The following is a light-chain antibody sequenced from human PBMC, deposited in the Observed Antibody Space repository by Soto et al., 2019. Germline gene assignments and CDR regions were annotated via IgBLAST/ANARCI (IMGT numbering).Light chain of an antibody. CDR2: DVS. CDR1: SSDVGGYDY. CDR3: SSYTSSSTYV. Sequence: QSVLTQPASVSGSPGQSIAISCTGTSSDVGGYDYVSWYQQHPGKAPKLMIYDVSNRPSGVSNRFSGSKSDNTASLTISGLQAXGEADCYCSSYTSSSTYVFGTGTKLTVL. J-gene: IGLJ1*01. V-gene: IGLV2-14*01.